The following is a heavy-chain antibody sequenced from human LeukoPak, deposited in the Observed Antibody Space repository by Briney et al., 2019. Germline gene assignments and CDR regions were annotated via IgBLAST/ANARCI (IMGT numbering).Heavy chain of an antibody. CDR1: GFPFKGYW. J-gene: IGHJ4*02. D-gene: IGHD3-10*01. CDR3: ARDGGELWPLDE. CDR2: IKPDGSET. V-gene: IGHV3-7*01. Sequence: GGSLRLSCVASGFPFKGYWMTWVRQSPGKGLDWVANIKPDGSETNYLDSVKGRFTISRDNARASLFLEMNNLRVDDTAVYYCARDGGELWPLDEWGQGILVTVSS.